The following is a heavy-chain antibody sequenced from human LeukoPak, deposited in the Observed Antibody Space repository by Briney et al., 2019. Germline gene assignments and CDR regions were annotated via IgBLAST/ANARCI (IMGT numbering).Heavy chain of an antibody. CDR2: IYSGGST. CDR1: EFTVSSNY. D-gene: IGHD3-16*01. Sequence: GGSLRPSCAATEFTVSSNYMSWVRQAPGKGLEWVSVIYSGGSTYYADSVKGRFTISRDNSKNTLYLQMNSLRAEDTAVYYCARGGKGGISYFDYWGQGTLVTVSS. J-gene: IGHJ4*02. V-gene: IGHV3-53*01. CDR3: ARGGKGGISYFDY.